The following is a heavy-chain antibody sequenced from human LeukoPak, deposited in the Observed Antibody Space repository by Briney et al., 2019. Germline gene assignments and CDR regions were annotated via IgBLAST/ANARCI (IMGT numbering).Heavy chain of an antibody. Sequence: GGSLRLSCAASGFTFSSYAMSWVRQAPGKGLEWVSAINGSGGSTYYADSVKGRFTISRDNSKDTLYLQMNSLRAEDTAVYYCAKAPGFLEWLLFFYWGQGTLVTVSS. J-gene: IGHJ4*02. CDR3: AKAPGFLEWLLFFY. CDR1: GFTFSSYA. CDR2: INGSGGST. D-gene: IGHD3-3*01. V-gene: IGHV3-23*01.